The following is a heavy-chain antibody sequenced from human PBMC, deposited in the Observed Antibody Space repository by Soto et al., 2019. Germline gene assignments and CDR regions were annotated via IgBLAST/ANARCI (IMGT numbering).Heavy chain of an antibody. V-gene: IGHV3-23*01. J-gene: IGHJ4*02. CDR1: GFTFSSYA. Sequence: GESLKISCAASGFTFSSYAMSWVRQAPGKGLEWVSAISGSGGSTYYADSVKGRFTISRDNSKNTLYLQMNSLRAEDTAVYYCAKAPIAAAGSLFDYWGQGTLVTVSS. CDR3: AKAPIAAAGSLFDY. D-gene: IGHD6-13*01. CDR2: ISGSGGST.